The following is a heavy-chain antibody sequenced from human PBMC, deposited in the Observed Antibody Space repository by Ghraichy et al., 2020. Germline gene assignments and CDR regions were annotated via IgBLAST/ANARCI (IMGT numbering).Heavy chain of an antibody. CDR3: ARRGYCSGGSCYRPGLRGGFDD. CDR2: INHSGST. Sequence: SETLSLTCAVSGGSFSGYYWSWIRQPPGTGLEWIGDINHSGSTNYNPSLKSRVTISVDTSKNQFSLKLSSVTAADTAVYYCARRGYCSGGSCYRPGLRGGFDDWGQGTLVTVSS. D-gene: IGHD2-15*01. V-gene: IGHV4-34*01. J-gene: IGHJ4*02. CDR1: GGSFSGYY.